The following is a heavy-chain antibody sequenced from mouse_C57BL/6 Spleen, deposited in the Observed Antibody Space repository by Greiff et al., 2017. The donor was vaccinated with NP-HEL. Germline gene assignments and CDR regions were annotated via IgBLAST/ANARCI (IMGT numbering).Heavy chain of an antibody. J-gene: IGHJ2*01. CDR3: ARLTTVGRWYFDY. Sequence: EVQRVESGGGLVKPGGSLKLSCAASGFTFSDYGMHWVRQAPEKGLEWVAYISSGSSTIYYADTVKGRFTISRDNAKNTLFLQMTSLRSEDTAMYYCARLTTVGRWYFDYWGQGTTLTVSS. V-gene: IGHV5-17*01. D-gene: IGHD1-1*01. CDR1: GFTFSDYG. CDR2: ISSGSSTI.